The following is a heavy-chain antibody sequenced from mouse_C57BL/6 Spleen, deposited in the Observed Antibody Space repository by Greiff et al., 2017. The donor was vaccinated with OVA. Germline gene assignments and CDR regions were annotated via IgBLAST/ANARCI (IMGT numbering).Heavy chain of an antibody. CDR1: GYTFTGYW. D-gene: IGHD3-2*02. CDR3: ASKQLRLREGGFAY. CDR2: ILPGSGST. Sequence: QVQLQQSGAELMKPGASVKLSCKATGYTFTGYWIEWVKQRPGHGLEWIGEILPGSGSTNYNEKFKGKATFTADTSSNTAYMQLSSLTTEDSAIYYCASKQLRLREGGFAYWGQGTLVTVSA. V-gene: IGHV1-9*01. J-gene: IGHJ3*01.